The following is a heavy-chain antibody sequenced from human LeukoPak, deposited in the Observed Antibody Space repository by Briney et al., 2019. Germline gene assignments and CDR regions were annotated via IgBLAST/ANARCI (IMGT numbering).Heavy chain of an antibody. CDR3: ARVFHDSSGYPFDY. J-gene: IGHJ4*02. D-gene: IGHD3-22*01. Sequence: SETLSLTCTVSGGSMSSYCWSWIRQPPGKGLEWIGYTYYSGNTNCNPSLKSRVTISVDTSKNQFSLKVSSVTAADTAVYYCARVFHDSSGYPFDYWGQGTLVTVSS. CDR2: TYYSGNT. CDR1: GGSMSSYC. V-gene: IGHV4-59*01.